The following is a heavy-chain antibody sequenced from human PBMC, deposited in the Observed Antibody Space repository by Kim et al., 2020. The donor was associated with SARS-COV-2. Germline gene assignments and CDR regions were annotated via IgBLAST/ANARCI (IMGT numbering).Heavy chain of an antibody. CDR3: ARGKSAAMRPRVDYYYGMDV. Sequence: ASVKVSCKASGYTFTSYDINWVRQATGQGLEWMGWMNPNSGNTGYAQKFQGRVTMTRNTSISTAYMELSSLRSEDTAVYYCARGKSAAMRPRVDYYYGMDVWGQGTTVTVSS. V-gene: IGHV1-8*01. D-gene: IGHD2-2*01. CDR2: MNPNSGNT. CDR1: GYTFTSYD. J-gene: IGHJ6*02.